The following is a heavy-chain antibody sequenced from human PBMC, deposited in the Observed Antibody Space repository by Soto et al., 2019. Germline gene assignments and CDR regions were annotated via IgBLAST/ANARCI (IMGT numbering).Heavy chain of an antibody. CDR3: ARRAVAMPAAYDF. D-gene: IGHD2-2*01. CDR1: GYGFTTYW. Sequence: GESLKISCTASGYGFTTYWIAWVRHLPGKGLEWMGRIGPSDSYTNYNPSFRGHVTISVDNSVNTAYLQWDSLKASDTAIYYCARRAVAMPAAYDFWGPGTLVTVSS. CDR2: IGPSDSYT. J-gene: IGHJ4*02. V-gene: IGHV5-10-1*01.